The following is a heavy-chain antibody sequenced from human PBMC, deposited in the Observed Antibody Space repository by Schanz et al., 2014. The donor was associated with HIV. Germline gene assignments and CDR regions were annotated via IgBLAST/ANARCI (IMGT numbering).Heavy chain of an antibody. CDR2: IWYDGSYK. Sequence: QVQLVESGGGVVQPGRSLRLSCAASGFTFSSYGMHWVRQAPGKGLEWVAAIWYDGSYKYYADSVKGRFTISRDNPKNTLYLQMNSLRAEDTAIYYCARSPDWAGTDAFDIWGQGTMVTVSS. CDR3: ARSPDWAGTDAFDI. J-gene: IGHJ3*02. CDR1: GFTFSSYG. V-gene: IGHV3-33*01. D-gene: IGHD6-19*01.